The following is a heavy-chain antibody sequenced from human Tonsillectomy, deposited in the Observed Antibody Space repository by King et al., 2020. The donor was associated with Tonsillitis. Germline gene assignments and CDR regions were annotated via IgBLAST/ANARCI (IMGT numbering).Heavy chain of an antibody. J-gene: IGHJ6*04. CDR3: ARDRWTIAGREVHV. V-gene: IGHV4-61*02. Sequence: QLQESGPGLVKPSQTLSLTCTVSGGSISSTSYYWSWIRQPAGKGLEWIGRIYTSGSTNYNPSLKSRVTMSVDTSKNQFSLKLSSVTAADTAVYYCARDRWTIAGREVHVWGKGTTVTVSS. CDR2: IYTSGST. D-gene: IGHD6-6*01. CDR1: GGSISSTSYY.